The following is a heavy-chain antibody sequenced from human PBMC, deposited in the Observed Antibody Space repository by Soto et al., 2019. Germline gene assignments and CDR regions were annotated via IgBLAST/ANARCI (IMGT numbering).Heavy chain of an antibody. V-gene: IGHV1-3*05. J-gene: IGHJ4*02. CDR1: GYTFTSYA. Sequence: QVQLVQSGAEEKKPGASVKVSCKASGYTFTSYAMHWVRQAPGQRLEWMGWINAGNGNTKYSQKFQGRVTITRDTSASTAYMELSSLRSEYTAVYYCARAPGGPGIGEYWGQGTLVTVSS. CDR3: ARAPGGPGIGEY. D-gene: IGHD6-13*01. CDR2: INAGNGNT.